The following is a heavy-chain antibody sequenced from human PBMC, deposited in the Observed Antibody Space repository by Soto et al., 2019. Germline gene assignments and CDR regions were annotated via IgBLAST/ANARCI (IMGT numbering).Heavy chain of an antibody. V-gene: IGHV4-34*01. CDR3: ARGHYYDSSGYYSDY. D-gene: IGHD3-22*01. CDR2: INHSGST. Sequence: SETLSLTCTVSGGSISGYYWSWIRQPPGKGLEWIGEINHSGSTNYNPSLKSRVTISVDTSKNQFSLKLSSVTAADTAVYYCARGHYYDSSGYYSDYWGQGTLVTVSS. CDR1: GGSISGYY. J-gene: IGHJ4*02.